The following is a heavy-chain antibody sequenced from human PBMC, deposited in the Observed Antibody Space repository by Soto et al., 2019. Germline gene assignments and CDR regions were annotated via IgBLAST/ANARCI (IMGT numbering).Heavy chain of an antibody. J-gene: IGHJ3*02. Sequence: ALLKLSRKTSGYTFSSYYSHCRLQTTEKGLEWMGIINPSGGSTSYAQKFQGRVTMTRDTSTSTVYMELSSLRSEDTAVYYCARPVVVVAATKGADAFDIWGQGTMVTVPS. CDR3: ARPVVVVAATKGADAFDI. V-gene: IGHV1-46*03. CDR1: GYTFSSYY. D-gene: IGHD2-15*01. CDR2: INPSGGST.